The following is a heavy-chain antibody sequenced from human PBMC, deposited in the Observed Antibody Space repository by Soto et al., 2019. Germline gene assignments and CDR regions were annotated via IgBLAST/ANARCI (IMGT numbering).Heavy chain of an antibody. CDR2: ISYDGSNG. V-gene: IGHV3-30*18. CDR1: GFTFNTYG. Sequence: GGSLRLSCAASGFTFNTYGMHWVRQAPGKGLEWVAFISYDGSNGYYAGSVKGRFTISRDNSKNTVFLQMNSLRGEDTAVYYCAKSLAVAAGWFDPWGQGALVTVSS. D-gene: IGHD6-19*01. J-gene: IGHJ5*02. CDR3: AKSLAVAAGWFDP.